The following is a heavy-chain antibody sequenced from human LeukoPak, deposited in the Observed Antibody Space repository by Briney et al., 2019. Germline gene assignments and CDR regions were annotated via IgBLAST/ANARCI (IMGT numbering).Heavy chain of an antibody. J-gene: IGHJ4*02. Sequence: GGSLRLSCAASGFTLASYAMSWVRQAPGKGLEWVSAISGNGGSTYYADSVKGRFSISRDNSKNTLYLQMNSLRAEDTALYYCAKAPLVGIAAAGGAFFYWGQGTLVTVSS. V-gene: IGHV3-23*01. CDR3: AKAPLVGIAAAGGAFFY. D-gene: IGHD6-13*01. CDR2: ISGNGGST. CDR1: GFTLASYA.